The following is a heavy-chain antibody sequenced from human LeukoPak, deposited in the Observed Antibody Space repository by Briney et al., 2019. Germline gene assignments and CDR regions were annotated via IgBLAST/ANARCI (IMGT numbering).Heavy chain of an antibody. CDR1: GGSISGPSFY. J-gene: IGHJ5*02. Sequence: PSEALSLTCSVSGGSISGPSFYWAWIRQPPGKGLVWIGNIYNNGSTYYNPSLKSRVTISVDTSKNQFSLILNSVTAADTGVYYCARGWYNWFDPWGQGTLVTVSS. CDR3: ARGWYNWFDP. V-gene: IGHV4-39*01. CDR2: IYNNGST.